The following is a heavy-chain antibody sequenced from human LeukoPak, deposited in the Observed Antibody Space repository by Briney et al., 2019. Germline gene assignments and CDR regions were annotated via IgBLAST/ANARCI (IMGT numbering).Heavy chain of an antibody. CDR1: GFTLSSYS. J-gene: IGHJ4*02. Sequence: GGSLRLSCAASGFTLSSYSMNWVRQAPGKGLEWVSGISWNSGHIVYADSVKGRFTISRDNAKTSLYLQMNSLRAEDMAFYYCAKDLGPLTYYYDSSGYSGAFDSWGQGTLVTVSS. CDR2: ISWNSGHI. V-gene: IGHV3-9*03. D-gene: IGHD3-22*01. CDR3: AKDLGPLTYYYDSSGYSGAFDS.